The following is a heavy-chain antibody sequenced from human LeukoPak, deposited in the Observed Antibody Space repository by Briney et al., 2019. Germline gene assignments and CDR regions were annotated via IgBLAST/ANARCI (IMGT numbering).Heavy chain of an antibody. CDR3: ARNRITMVRGVTPPHY. CDR2: MNPNSGNT. V-gene: IGHV1-8*01. J-gene: IGHJ4*02. CDR1: GYTFTSYD. D-gene: IGHD3-10*01. Sequence: ASVKVSCKASGYTFTSYDINWVRQATGQGLEWMGWMNPNSGNTGYAQKFQGRVTMTRNTSISTAYMELSSLRSEDTAVYYCARNRITMVRGVTPPHYWGQGTLVTVSS.